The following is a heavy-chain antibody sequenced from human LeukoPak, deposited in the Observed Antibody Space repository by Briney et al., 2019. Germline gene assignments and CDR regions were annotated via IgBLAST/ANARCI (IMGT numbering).Heavy chain of an antibody. V-gene: IGHV1-2*02. CDR1: GYTFTGYY. CDR3: ARGRNIAVAGTRWFDP. J-gene: IGHJ5*02. Sequence: ASVKVSCKASGYTFTGYYMHWVRQAPGQGLEWMGWINPNRGGTNYAQKFQGRVTMTRDTSISTAYMELSRLRSDDTAVYYWARGRNIAVAGTRWFDPWGQGTLVTVSS. D-gene: IGHD6-19*01. CDR2: INPNRGGT.